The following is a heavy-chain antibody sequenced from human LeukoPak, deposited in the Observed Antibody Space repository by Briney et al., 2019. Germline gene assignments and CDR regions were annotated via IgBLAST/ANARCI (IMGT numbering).Heavy chain of an antibody. V-gene: IGHV5-51*01. D-gene: IGHD3-10*01. J-gene: IGHJ4*02. CDR1: GYSFTTYW. Sequence: RGESLKISCKGSGYSFTTYWIGWVRQMPGKGLEWMGIIYPGDSDTRYSPSFQGQVTISVDKSISTAYLQWSSLKASDTAMYYCARQIVVRGVILFAEWGQGTLVTVSS. CDR3: ARQIVVRGVILFAE. CDR2: IYPGDSDT.